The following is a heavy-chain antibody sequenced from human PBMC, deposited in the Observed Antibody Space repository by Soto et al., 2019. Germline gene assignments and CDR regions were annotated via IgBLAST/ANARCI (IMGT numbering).Heavy chain of an antibody. CDR2: FSGSGGST. J-gene: IGHJ4*02. CDR1: GFTFTNFA. Sequence: EVQLLESGGGLAQPGGSLRLSCVASGFTFTNFAMSWVRQAPGKGLEWVSSFSGSGGSTYYADSVKGRFTISRDISKNTLYLKRNRGGAEERAVYYWGRGGGEGYTHNEFDYWGQGTLVTVSS. V-gene: IGHV3-23*01. D-gene: IGHD3-16*01. CDR3: GRGGGEGYTHNEFDY.